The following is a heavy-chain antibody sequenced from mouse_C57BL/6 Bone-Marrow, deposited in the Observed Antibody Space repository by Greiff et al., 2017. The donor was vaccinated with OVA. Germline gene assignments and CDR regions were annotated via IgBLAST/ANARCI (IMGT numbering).Heavy chain of an antibody. CDR3: ARHGDYGSSAMDY. V-gene: IGHV5-12*01. D-gene: IGHD1-1*01. CDR2: ISNGGGST. J-gene: IGHJ4*01. CDR1: GFTFSDYY. Sequence: EVQGVESGGGLVQPGGSLKLSCAASGFTFSDYYMYWVRQTPEKRLEWVAYISNGGGSTYYPDTVKGRFTISRDNAKNTLYLQMSRLKSEDTAMYYCARHGDYGSSAMDYWGQGTSVTVSS.